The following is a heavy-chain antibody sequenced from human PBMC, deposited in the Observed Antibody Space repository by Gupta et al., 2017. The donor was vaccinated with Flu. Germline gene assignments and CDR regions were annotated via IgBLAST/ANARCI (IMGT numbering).Heavy chain of an antibody. J-gene: IGHJ5*02. CDR1: GYTFINGG. D-gene: IGHD6-13*01. CDR2: INTYNGDT. Sequence: QVHLVQSGAEVKKPGASVKVSCKASGYTFINGGISWVRQAPGQGLEWMGWINTYNGDTNYAHKFQGRVSMTTVTSTSTAYMELRSLRSDDTAMYYCVRENIAAAVKIDPWGQGTLVTVSS. CDR3: VRENIAAAVKIDP. V-gene: IGHV1-18*01.